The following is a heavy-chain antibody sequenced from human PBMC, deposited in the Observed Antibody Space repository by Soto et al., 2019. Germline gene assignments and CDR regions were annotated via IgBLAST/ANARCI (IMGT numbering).Heavy chain of an antibody. Sequence: EVQLVQSGGGLVQPGGSLRLSCAASGFTFSSHWMSWVRQPPGKGLEWVASIKEDGTQQSYVDSVKGRFTISRDNTNNLLDLQMNRLGAEDTAVYFCARARLQTNYIGFDFWGQGTLVTVSS. D-gene: IGHD4-4*01. CDR3: ARARLQTNYIGFDF. V-gene: IGHV3-7*01. CDR2: IKEDGTQQ. J-gene: IGHJ4*02. CDR1: GFTFSSHW.